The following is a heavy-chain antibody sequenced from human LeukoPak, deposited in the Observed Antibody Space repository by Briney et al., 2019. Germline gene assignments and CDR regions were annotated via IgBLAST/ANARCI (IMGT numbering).Heavy chain of an antibody. CDR2: INPNSGGT. CDR1: GYTFTGYY. Sequence: ASVKVSCKASGYTFTGYYMHWVRQAPGQGLEWMGWINPNSGGTNYAQKFQGRVTMTRDTSISTAYMELSRLRSDDTAVYYCARSPTVAVNTYYFDYWGQGTLVTVSS. J-gene: IGHJ4*02. CDR3: ARSPTVAVNTYYFDY. D-gene: IGHD6-19*01. V-gene: IGHV1-2*02.